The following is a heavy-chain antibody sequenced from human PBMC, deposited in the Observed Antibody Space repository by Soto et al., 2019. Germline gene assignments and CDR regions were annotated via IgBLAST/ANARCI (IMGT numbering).Heavy chain of an antibody. V-gene: IGHV3-74*01. J-gene: IGHJ4*02. CDR2: INPDGADT. Sequence: EVQLVQSGGGLVQPGGSLRLSCAASGFTFSSYWMHWVRQAPGKGLVWVSRINPDGADTSYVDSVKGRFTVSRDNAKNTLYLQMNSLTVEDTGVYWCARRGKGGQGLAQWGQRTMVNVSS. CDR1: GFTFSSYW. CDR3: ARRGKGGQGLAQ. D-gene: IGHD3-16*01.